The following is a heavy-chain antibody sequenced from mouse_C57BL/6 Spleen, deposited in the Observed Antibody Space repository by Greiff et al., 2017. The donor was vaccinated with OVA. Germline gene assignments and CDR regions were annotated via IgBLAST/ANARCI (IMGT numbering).Heavy chain of an antibody. J-gene: IGHJ2*01. Sequence: EVKVVESGGGLVKPGGSLKLSCAASGFTFSSYAMSWVRQTPEKRLEWVATISDGGSYTYYPDNVKGRFTISRDNAKNNLYLQMSHLKSEDTAMYYCAIDAGYFDYWGQGTTLTVSS. V-gene: IGHV5-4*03. CDR3: AIDAGYFDY. CDR1: GFTFSSYA. CDR2: ISDGGSYT.